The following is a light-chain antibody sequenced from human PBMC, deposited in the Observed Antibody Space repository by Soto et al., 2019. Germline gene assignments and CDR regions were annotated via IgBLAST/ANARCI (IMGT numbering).Light chain of an antibody. Sequence: NFMLTQPHSVSVSPGKTVTISCTRSSGRITSKYVHWYQQRPGSSPTTVIYEDNRRPSGVPDRFSGSVDSASNSASLTISGLQTEDEADYYCQSYDTNNWVFGGGTKVTVL. J-gene: IGLJ3*02. CDR1: SGRITSKY. CDR3: QSYDTNNWV. CDR2: EDN. V-gene: IGLV6-57*01.